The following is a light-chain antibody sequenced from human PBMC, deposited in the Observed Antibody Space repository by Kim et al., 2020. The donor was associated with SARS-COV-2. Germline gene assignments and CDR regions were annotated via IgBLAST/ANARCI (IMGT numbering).Light chain of an antibody. Sequence: DIQMTQSPSTLSASVGDRVTITCRTSHSISSWLAWYQQKPGKAPKLLIYKASTLKGGVPSRFSGSGSETEFTLTISSLQPDDFATYYCQRYNSYSRTFGQGTKLEI. V-gene: IGKV1-5*03. J-gene: IGKJ2*01. CDR1: HSISSW. CDR3: QRYNSYSRT. CDR2: KAS.